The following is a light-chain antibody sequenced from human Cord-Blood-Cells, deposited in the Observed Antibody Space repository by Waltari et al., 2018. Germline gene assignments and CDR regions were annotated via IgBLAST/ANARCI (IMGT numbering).Light chain of an antibody. CDR2: GNS. CDR3: QSYDSSLSGSV. V-gene: IGLV1-40*01. Sequence: QSVLTQPPSVSGAPGQRVTISCTGSSSNIGAGYDVHWYQQLPGTAPKLLIYGNSNRPSGVPDRFSCSKSVTSASLASTGLQAEDEADYYCQSYDSSLSGSVFGGGTKLTVL. CDR1: SSNIGAGYD. J-gene: IGLJ2*01.